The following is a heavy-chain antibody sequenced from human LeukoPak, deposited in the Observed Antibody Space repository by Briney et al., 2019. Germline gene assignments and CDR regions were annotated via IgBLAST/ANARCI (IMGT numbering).Heavy chain of an antibody. CDR3: AREGYGSPDY. CDR2: TNWNGRST. J-gene: IGHJ4*02. CDR1: GFSFDDYD. Sequence: AGGSLRLSCAASGFSFDDYDMSWVRQAPGKGLGWVSGTNWNGRSTGYADSVKGRVTISRDNAKKPLYLQMSSLRAEDTALYYCAREGYGSPDYWGQGNLVTVSS. V-gene: IGHV3-20*04. D-gene: IGHD3-10*01.